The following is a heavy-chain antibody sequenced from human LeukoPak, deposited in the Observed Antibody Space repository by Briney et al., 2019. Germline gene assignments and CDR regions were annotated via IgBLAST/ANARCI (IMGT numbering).Heavy chain of an antibody. CDR3: ARHNDPGHAFDI. J-gene: IGHJ3*02. CDR2: IYYRGST. D-gene: IGHD1-1*01. Sequence: SETLSLTCTVSCGSLSASCHCWGWIPQPPGKGLEWIGSIYYRGSTYYNPSLRSRVTIFLDTSKNQFSLKVNSVTAADTSVYYCARHNDPGHAFDIWGQGTMVTVSS. V-gene: IGHV4-39*01. CDR1: CGSLSASCHC.